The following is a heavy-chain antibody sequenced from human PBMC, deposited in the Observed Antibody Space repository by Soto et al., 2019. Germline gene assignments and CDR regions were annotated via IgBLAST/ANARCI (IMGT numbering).Heavy chain of an antibody. J-gene: IGHJ3*01. CDR3: ARGVSNSGAYYTGPSAYDL. CDR2: TVPVFDTS. D-gene: IGHD3-10*01. CDR1: GGTFNGYG. Sequence: QVQLVQSGAVVKKPGSSVEVSCKASGGTFNGYGISWVRQAPGQGLEWMGGTVPVFDTSKYAQRFQGRVTITADKSTSTAYMELSSVRSEDTAIYFCARGVSNSGAYYTGPSAYDLWGQGTLVIASS. V-gene: IGHV1-69*06.